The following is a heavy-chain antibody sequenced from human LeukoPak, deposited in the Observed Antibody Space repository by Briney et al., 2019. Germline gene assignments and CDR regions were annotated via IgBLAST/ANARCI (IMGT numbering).Heavy chain of an antibody. CDR3: ASHYYDSSGYYYGFDY. V-gene: IGHV1-69*13. J-gene: IGHJ4*02. CDR1: VGTFIIYA. CDR2: IIPIFGTA. Sequence: SVTVSYKSSVGTFIIYAISWVRQAPGQGLEWMGGIIPIFGTANYAQKFQGRVTITAEESTSTAYMELSSLRSEDTAVYYCASHYYDSSGYYYGFDYWGQGTLVTVSS. D-gene: IGHD3-22*01.